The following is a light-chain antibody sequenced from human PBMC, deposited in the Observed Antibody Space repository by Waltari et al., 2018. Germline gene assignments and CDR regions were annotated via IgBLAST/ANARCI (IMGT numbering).Light chain of an antibody. J-gene: IGLJ3*02. V-gene: IGLV8-61*01. CDR1: SVSLPTPSY. Sequence: QTVVTQEPSLSVSPGGTVTRTCVLTSVSLPTPSYATRYQQTPGQPPRTLVYKGSSRSSGVPDRFSCSILGNKAALTITGAQADDESNYYCSVYMGSGIWVFGGGTKLTVL. CDR3: SVYMGSGIWV. CDR2: KGS.